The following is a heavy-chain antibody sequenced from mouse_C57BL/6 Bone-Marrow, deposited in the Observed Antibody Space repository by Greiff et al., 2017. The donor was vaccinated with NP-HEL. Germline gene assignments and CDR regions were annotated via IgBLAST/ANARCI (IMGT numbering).Heavy chain of an antibody. V-gene: IGHV14-2*01. CDR2: IDPEDGET. J-gene: IGHJ1*03. CDR1: GFNIKDYY. Sequence: VHVKQSGAELVKPGASVKLSCTASGFNIKDYYMHWVKQRTEQGLEWIGRIDPEDGETKYAPKFQGKATITADTSSNTAYLQLSSLTSEDTAVYYCASIVAPSYWYFDVWGTGTTVTVSS. CDR3: ASIVAPSYWYFDV. D-gene: IGHD1-1*01.